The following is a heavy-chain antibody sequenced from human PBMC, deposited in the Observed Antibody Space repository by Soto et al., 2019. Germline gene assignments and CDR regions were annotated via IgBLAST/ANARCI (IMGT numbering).Heavy chain of an antibody. D-gene: IGHD3-3*01. CDR3: ARDLAIFGVVIIPEAHMDV. Sequence: GGSLRLSCAAAGVTFSSYAMRCVRQAQGKGLEWVAVISYDGSNKDYADSVKGRFTISRDNSKNTLYLQMNSLRAEDTAVYYCARDLAIFGVVIIPEAHMDVWGQGTTVTVSS. V-gene: IGHV3-30-3*01. CDR1: GVTFSSYA. J-gene: IGHJ6*02. CDR2: ISYDGSNK.